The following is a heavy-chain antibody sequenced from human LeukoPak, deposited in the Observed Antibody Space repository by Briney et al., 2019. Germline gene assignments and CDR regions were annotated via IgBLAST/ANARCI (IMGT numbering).Heavy chain of an antibody. Sequence: GGSLRLSCAASGFTFDDYAMHWVRQAPGKGLEWVSGISWSSGGIGYADSVKGRFTIFRDNAKNSLYLQMNSLGVEDTALYYCAKVRGRRASYYYYALDVWGQGTTVTVSS. CDR2: ISWSSGGI. V-gene: IGHV3-9*01. CDR3: AKVRGRRASYYYYALDV. D-gene: IGHD3-10*01. J-gene: IGHJ6*02. CDR1: GFTFDDYA.